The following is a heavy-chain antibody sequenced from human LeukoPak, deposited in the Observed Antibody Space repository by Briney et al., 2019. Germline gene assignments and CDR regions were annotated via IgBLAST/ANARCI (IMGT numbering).Heavy chain of an antibody. J-gene: IGHJ4*02. CDR3: AKGSVGNAHFAS. CDR2: IVVSGAT. V-gene: IGHV3-23*01. Sequence: GGSLRLSCAASGFTFSSFSMTWVRQAPGKGLEWVSSIVVSGATYYADSVKGRFTISRDSFRGMLFLQMDSLRVEDTAVYFCAKGSVGNAHFASWGQGALVTVSS. CDR1: GFTFSSFS.